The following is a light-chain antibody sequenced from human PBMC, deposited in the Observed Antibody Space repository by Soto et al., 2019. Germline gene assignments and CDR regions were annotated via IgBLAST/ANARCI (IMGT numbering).Light chain of an antibody. V-gene: IGKV1-5*01. J-gene: IGKJ1*01. CDR3: QQYNDYWT. Sequence: DIQMPQPPSTLSASVGARAVITWRASQSITTWLAWYQQKPAKAPKLLIYDASSLESGVPSRFSGSGSGTEFTLTISSLQPDDFATYYCQQYNDYWTFGQGTKVDIK. CDR2: DAS. CDR1: QSITTW.